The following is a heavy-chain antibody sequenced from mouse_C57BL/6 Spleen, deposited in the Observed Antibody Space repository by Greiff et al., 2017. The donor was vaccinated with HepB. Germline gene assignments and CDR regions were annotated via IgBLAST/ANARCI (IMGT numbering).Heavy chain of an antibody. D-gene: IGHD1-1*01. V-gene: IGHV1-18*01. Sequence: EVQLQQSGPELVKPGASVKIPCKASGYTFTDYNMDWVKQSHGKSLEWIGDINPNNGGTIYNQKFKGKATLTVDKSSSTAYMELRSLTSEDTAVYYCARGGDRDYYGSSFAYWGQGTLVTVSA. CDR1: GYTFTDYN. CDR2: INPNNGGT. J-gene: IGHJ3*01. CDR3: ARGGDRDYYGSSFAY.